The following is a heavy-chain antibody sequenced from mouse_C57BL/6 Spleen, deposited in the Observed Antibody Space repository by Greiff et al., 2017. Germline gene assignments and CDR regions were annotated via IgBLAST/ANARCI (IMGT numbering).Heavy chain of an antibody. CDR1: GFSLTSSA. CDR2: LWTGGGT. CDR3: ARNTPPWAMDY. Sequence: QVQLQQSGPGLVAPSQSLSITCTVSGFSLTSSALSWVRPPPGKGLAWLGVLWTGGGTNYNSALKSRLSISKDNSKRQVFLKMNSLQTDDTARYYGARNTPPWAMDYWGQGTSGTVSS. J-gene: IGHJ4*01. V-gene: IGHV2-9-1*01.